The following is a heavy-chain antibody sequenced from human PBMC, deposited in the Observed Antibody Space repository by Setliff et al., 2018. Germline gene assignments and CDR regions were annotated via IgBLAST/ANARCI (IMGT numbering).Heavy chain of an antibody. J-gene: IGHJ6*03. CDR2: IRGKPSSGTT. V-gene: IGHV3-49*04. Sequence: GGSLRLSCAASGFTFSNYAMSWVRQAPGKGLEWVGFIRGKPSSGTTEYAASVKGRFTISRDDSKSIAYLQMNSLKTEDTAVYYCTREASVDFWSGYPYYYYMDVWGKGTTVTVSS. CDR1: GFTFSNYA. D-gene: IGHD3-3*01. CDR3: TREASVDFWSGYPYYYYMDV.